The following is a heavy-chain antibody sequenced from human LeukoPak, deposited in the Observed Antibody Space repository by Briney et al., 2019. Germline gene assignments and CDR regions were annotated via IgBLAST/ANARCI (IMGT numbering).Heavy chain of an antibody. J-gene: IGHJ4*02. Sequence: GGSLRLSCAASGFTFDDYAMRWVRQAPGKGLEWVSGISWNSGSIGYADSVKGRFTTSRDNAKNSLYLQMNSLRAEDTALYYCAKDIRYSSSWPDYWGQGTLVTVSS. D-gene: IGHD6-13*01. CDR2: ISWNSGSI. CDR3: AKDIRYSSSWPDY. CDR1: GFTFDDYA. V-gene: IGHV3-9*01.